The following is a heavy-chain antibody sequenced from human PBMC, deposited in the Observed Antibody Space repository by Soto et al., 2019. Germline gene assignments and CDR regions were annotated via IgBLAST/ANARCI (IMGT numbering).Heavy chain of an antibody. CDR1: VFTFSDYY. CDR3: ARGGSSRGLGMDV. CDR2: ISSSSSYT. D-gene: IGHD3-16*01. J-gene: IGHJ6*02. V-gene: IGHV3-11*06. Sequence: SLRLSCSASVFTFSDYYMSWIRQAPGKGLEWVSYISSSSSYTNYADSVKGRFTISRDNAKNSLYLQMNSLRAEDTAVYYCARGGSSRGLGMDVWGQGTTVTVSS.